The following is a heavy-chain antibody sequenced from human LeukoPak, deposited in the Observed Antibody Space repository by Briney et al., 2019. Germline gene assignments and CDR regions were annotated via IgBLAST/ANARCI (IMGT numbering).Heavy chain of an antibody. J-gene: IGHJ5*02. CDR1: GYTFTSYD. V-gene: IGHV1-8*01. CDR3: ARGRYSSSWYSRTVDP. Sequence: ASVKVSCKASGYTFTSYDINLVRQATGQGLEWMGWMNPNSGNTGYAQKFQGRVTMTRNTSISTAYMELSSLRSEDTAVYYCARGRYSSSWYSRTVDPWGQGTLVTVSS. CDR2: MNPNSGNT. D-gene: IGHD6-13*01.